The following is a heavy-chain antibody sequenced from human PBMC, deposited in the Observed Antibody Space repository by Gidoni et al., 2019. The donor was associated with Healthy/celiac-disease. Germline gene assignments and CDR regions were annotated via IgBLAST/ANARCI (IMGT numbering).Heavy chain of an antibody. CDR2: ISYDGSNK. CDR3: AKEGLIAVAVDYYYYYMDV. D-gene: IGHD6-19*01. V-gene: IGHV3-30*18. J-gene: IGHJ6*03. Sequence: QVQLVESGGGVVQPGRSLSLSCAASGFTFSSYGLHWVRQAPGKGLEWVAVISYDGSNKYYADSVKGRFTISRDNSKNTLYLQMNSLRAEDTAVYYCAKEGLIAVAVDYYYYYMDVWGKGTTVTVSS. CDR1: GFTFSSYG.